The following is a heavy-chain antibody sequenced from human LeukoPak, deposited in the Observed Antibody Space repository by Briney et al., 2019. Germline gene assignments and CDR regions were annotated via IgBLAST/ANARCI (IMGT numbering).Heavy chain of an antibody. D-gene: IGHD3-3*01. J-gene: IGHJ4*02. CDR2: VNLQGST. Sequence: KPSETLSLTCGVSGGSITNTNYWTWVRQPPGKGLEWIGEVNLQGSTNYNPSLMGRVAISVDTSENHISLQLTSVTAADTAVYYCARHIRNTDFRSGYFMGFDYWGQGTLVTVSS. V-gene: IGHV4-4*02. CDR3: ARHIRNTDFRSGYFMGFDY. CDR1: GGSITNTNY.